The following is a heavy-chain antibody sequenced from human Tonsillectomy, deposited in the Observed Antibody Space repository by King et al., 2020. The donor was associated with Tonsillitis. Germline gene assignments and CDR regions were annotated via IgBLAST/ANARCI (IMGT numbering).Heavy chain of an antibody. CDR2: VSYSGST. Sequence: VPLQESGPGLVKPSETLSLTCTVSGGSISGYYWSWIRQPPGKGLEFIGYVSYSGSTNYNPSLKSRVSISLDTSENQISLRLRSVTAADTAVYYCASGTDDAYCGGDCYPYFDYWGQGTLVTVSS. J-gene: IGHJ4*02. CDR1: GGSISGYY. CDR3: ASGTDDAYCGGDCYPYFDY. V-gene: IGHV4-59*01. D-gene: IGHD2-21*02.